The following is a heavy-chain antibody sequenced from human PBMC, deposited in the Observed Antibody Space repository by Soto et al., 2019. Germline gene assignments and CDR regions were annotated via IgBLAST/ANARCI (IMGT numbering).Heavy chain of an antibody. J-gene: IGHJ4*02. Sequence: QVQLVESGGGVVQPGRSPRLSCAASGFIFTNYGIHWVRQAPGQGLEWVADSWYDGTFKYYADSVKGRFTISRDNSKNTVDLQMNSLRVEDTAVYYCARDRCSGGSCYVFDYWGQGAVVTVSA. CDR1: GFIFTNYG. V-gene: IGHV3-33*01. CDR2: SWYDGTFK. CDR3: ARDRCSGGSCYVFDY. D-gene: IGHD2-15*01.